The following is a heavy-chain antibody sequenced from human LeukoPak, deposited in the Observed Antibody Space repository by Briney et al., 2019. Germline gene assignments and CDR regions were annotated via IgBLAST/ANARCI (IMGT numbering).Heavy chain of an antibody. V-gene: IGHV4-59*01. D-gene: IGHD3-10*01. J-gene: IGHJ5*02. CDR1: GGSFSNYY. CDR2: IYYSGST. Sequence: SETLSLTYAVSGGSFSNYYWSWIRQPPGKGLEWIGYIYYSGSTNYNPSLKSRVTISVDTSMNQFSLKLSSVTAADTAVYFCARGASLVRGVIIAGNWFDPWGQGTLVTVSS. CDR3: ARGASLVRGVIIAGNWFDP.